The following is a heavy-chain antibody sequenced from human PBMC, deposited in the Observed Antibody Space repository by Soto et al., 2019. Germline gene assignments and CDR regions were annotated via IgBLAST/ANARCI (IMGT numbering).Heavy chain of an antibody. CDR2: IYYSGST. V-gene: IGHV4-39*01. Sequence: QLQLQESGPGLVKPSETLSLTCTVSGGSISSSSYYWGWIRQPPGKGLEWIGSIYYSGSTYYNPSLKSRVTISVDTSKNQFSLKLSSVTAADTAVYYCARHDPLHDSSGYYPRGIFDYWGQGTLVTVSS. D-gene: IGHD3-22*01. J-gene: IGHJ4*02. CDR3: ARHDPLHDSSGYYPRGIFDY. CDR1: GGSISSSSYY.